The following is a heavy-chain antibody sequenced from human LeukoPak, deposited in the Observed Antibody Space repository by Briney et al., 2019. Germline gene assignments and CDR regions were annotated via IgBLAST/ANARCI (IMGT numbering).Heavy chain of an antibody. CDR3: ARVIKHISGYDNPHDAFDI. CDR1: GGSISSGGYY. CDR2: IYHSGST. J-gene: IGHJ3*02. D-gene: IGHD6-25*01. Sequence: SQTLSLTCTVSGGSISSGGYYWSWIRQPPGKGLEWIGYIYHSGSTYYNPSLKSRVTISVDRSKNQFSLKLSSVTAADTAVYYCARVIKHISGYDNPHDAFDIWGQGTMVTVSS. V-gene: IGHV4-30-2*01.